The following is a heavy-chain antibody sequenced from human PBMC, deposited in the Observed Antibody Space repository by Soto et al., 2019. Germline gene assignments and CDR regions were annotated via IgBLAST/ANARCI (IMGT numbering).Heavy chain of an antibody. D-gene: IGHD2-15*01. CDR1: GFTFSSYA. V-gene: IGHV3-30-3*01. Sequence: GGSLRLSCAASGFTFSSYAMHWVRQAPGKGLEWVAVISYDGSNKYYADSVKGRFTISRDNSKNTLYLQMNSLRAEDTAVYYCARDPPIVVVVAATPYFDYWGQGTLVTVSS. CDR2: ISYDGSNK. CDR3: ARDPPIVVVVAATPYFDY. J-gene: IGHJ4*02.